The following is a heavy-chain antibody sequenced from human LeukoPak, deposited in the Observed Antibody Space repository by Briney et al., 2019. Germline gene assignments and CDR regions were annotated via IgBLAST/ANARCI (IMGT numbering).Heavy chain of an antibody. D-gene: IGHD4-23*01. CDR1: GYTFTDYY. Sequence: ASVNVSCKASGYTFTDYYLHWVRQAPGQGLEWMGWMNPNSGGSNRAERSQDRVTMTRDTSISTAYMEPSRLRSDNTAVYYCARDLYGGTSATFDYWGQGTLVTVSS. J-gene: IGHJ4*02. CDR3: ARDLYGGTSATFDY. CDR2: MNPNSGGS. V-gene: IGHV1-2*02.